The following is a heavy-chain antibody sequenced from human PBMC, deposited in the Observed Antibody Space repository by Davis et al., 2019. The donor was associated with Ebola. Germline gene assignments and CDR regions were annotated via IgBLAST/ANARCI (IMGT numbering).Heavy chain of an antibody. CDR1: GFTFSSYA. D-gene: IGHD3-16*02. Sequence: GESLKISCAASGFTFSSYAMSWVRQAPGKGLEWVAVIWYDGSNKYYADSVKGRFTISRDNSKNTLYLQMNSLRAEDTAVYYCAREKRHLGELSPNWYFDLWGRGTLVTVSS. CDR2: IWYDGSNK. J-gene: IGHJ2*01. V-gene: IGHV3-33*08. CDR3: AREKRHLGELSPNWYFDL.